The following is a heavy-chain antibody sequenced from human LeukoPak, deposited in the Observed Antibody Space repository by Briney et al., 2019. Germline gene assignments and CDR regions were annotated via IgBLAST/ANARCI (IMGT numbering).Heavy chain of an antibody. CDR3: ARDSLMYNWNGVYFDY. J-gene: IGHJ4*02. V-gene: IGHV3-33*01. CDR2: IWYDGSNK. Sequence: GGSLRLSCAASGFTSSSYGMHWVRQAPGKGLEWVAVIWYDGSNKYYADSVKGRFTISRDNSKNTLYLQMNSLRAEDTAVYYCARDSLMYNWNGVYFDYWGQGTLVTVSS. CDR1: GFTSSSYG. D-gene: IGHD1-1*01.